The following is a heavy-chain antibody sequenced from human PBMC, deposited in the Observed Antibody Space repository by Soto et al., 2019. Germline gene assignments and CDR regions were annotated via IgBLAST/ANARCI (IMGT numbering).Heavy chain of an antibody. D-gene: IGHD2-8*01. Sequence: QVQLVESGGGLVKPGGSLRLSCAASGFTFSDFYMSWIRQAPGKGLEWISYISSSGTTTYYTDSVKGRFTISRDNAKNSQYPQMNTLRDEDTAVYYCARIWGGGGYALIYWGQGTLVTVSS. J-gene: IGHJ4*02. CDR1: GFTFSDFY. CDR3: ARIWGGGGYALIY. CDR2: ISSSGTTT. V-gene: IGHV3-11*01.